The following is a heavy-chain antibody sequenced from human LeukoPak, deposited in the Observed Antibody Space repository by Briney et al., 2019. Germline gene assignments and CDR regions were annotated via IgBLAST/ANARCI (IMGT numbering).Heavy chain of an antibody. Sequence: GGSLRLSCVASGFTFDDFAMHWVRQAPGKGLEWVSSISWNSANIAQADSVKGRFTVSRDNAKNSLYLQMNSLRFEDMALYFCAKASTHDLVPSIDYCGQGTLVTVSA. D-gene: IGHD3-3*01. CDR1: GFTFDDFA. CDR2: ISWNSANI. V-gene: IGHV3-9*03. J-gene: IGHJ4*02. CDR3: AKASTHDLVPSIDY.